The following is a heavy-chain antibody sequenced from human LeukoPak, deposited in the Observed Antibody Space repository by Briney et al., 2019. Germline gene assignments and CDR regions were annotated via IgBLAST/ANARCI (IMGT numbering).Heavy chain of an antibody. J-gene: IGHJ4*02. CDR2: IYSGGST. CDR3: ARDPPSSPSGSYSDY. CDR1: GFTVSSNY. Sequence: PGGSLRLSCAASGFTVSSNYMSWVRQAPGKGLEWVSVIYSGGSTYYADSVKGRFTISRDNSKNTLYLQMNSLRAEDTAVYYCARDPPSSPSGSYSDYWGQGTLVTVSS. V-gene: IGHV3-53*01. D-gene: IGHD1-26*01.